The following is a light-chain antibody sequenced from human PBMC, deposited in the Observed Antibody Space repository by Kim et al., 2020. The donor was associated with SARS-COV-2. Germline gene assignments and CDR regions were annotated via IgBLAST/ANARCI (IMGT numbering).Light chain of an antibody. V-gene: IGKV3-20*01. CDR2: GAH. J-gene: IGKJ2*01. Sequence: EIVLTQSPGTLSLSPGERATLSCRASQSVSSSYLAWYQQKPGQAPTLLIYGAHSKATGIPDRFSGSGSGTDFTLTISRLEPEDFAVYYCQQYGSSMYTFGQGTKLEIK. CDR3: QQYGSSMYT. CDR1: QSVSSSY.